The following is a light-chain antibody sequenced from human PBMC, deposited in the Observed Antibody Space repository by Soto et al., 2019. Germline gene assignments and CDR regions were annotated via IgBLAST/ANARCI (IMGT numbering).Light chain of an antibody. J-gene: IGKJ5*01. Sequence: DIQMTQSPSSLSASVGDRVTISCRASRSISNYLNWYQQKPGKAPKLLIYAASSLQSGVPSRFSGSGSGTDFTLTISTLQPEDFATYYCQQSYSSSPITFGQGTRLENK. CDR3: QQSYSSSPIT. CDR2: AAS. V-gene: IGKV1-39*01. CDR1: RSISNY.